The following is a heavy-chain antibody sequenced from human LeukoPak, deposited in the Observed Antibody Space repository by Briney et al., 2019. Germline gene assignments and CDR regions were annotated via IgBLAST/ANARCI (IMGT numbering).Heavy chain of an antibody. V-gene: IGHV1-2*02. CDR2: INPNSGGT. Sequence: ASVKVSCKASGYTFTGYFMHWVRQAPGQGLEWMGWINPNSGGTNFAQKFQGRVTMARDTSISTAYMELSRLRADDTAVYYCARGGSPIYYYYMDVWGKGTTVTISS. CDR3: ARGGSPIYYYYMDV. D-gene: IGHD2-2*01. CDR1: GYTFTGYF. J-gene: IGHJ6*03.